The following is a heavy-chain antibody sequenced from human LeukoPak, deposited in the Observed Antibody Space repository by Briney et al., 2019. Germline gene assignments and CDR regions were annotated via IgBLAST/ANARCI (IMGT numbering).Heavy chain of an antibody. CDR2: ISSSSSYI. CDR1: GFTFSSYS. D-gene: IGHD2-2*01. J-gene: IGHJ5*02. V-gene: IGHV3-21*01. CDR3: ARDPADPPQGWFDP. Sequence: GGSLRLSCAASGFTFSSYSMNWVRQAPGKGLELVSSISSSSSYIYYADSVKGRFTISRDNAKNSLYLQMNSLRAEDTAVYYCARDPADPPQGWFDPWGQGTLVTVSS.